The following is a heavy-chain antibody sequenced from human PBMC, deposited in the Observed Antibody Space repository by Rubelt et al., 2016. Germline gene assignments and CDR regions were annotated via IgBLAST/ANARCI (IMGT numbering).Heavy chain of an antibody. CDR2: IIPIFGTA. CDR1: GGTFSSYA. CDR3: ASAWDDFWSGIGDYYYGMDV. J-gene: IGHJ6*02. Sequence: GAEVKKPGSSVKVSCKASGGTFSSYAISWVRQAPGQGLEWMGGIIPIFGTANYAQKFQGRVTITADESTSTAYMELSSLRSEDTAVYYCASAWDDFWSGIGDYYYGMDVWGQGTTVTVSS. D-gene: IGHD3-3*01. V-gene: IGHV1-69*13.